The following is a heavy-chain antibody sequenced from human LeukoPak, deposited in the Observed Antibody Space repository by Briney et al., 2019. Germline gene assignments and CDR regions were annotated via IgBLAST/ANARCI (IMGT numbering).Heavy chain of an antibody. J-gene: IGHJ6*02. Sequence: GASVKVSCKASGYTFTSYGISWVRQAPGQGLEWMGWISAYNGNTNYAQKLQGRVTMTTDTSTSTVYMELRSLRSDDTAVYYCARDLSQNYYDSSGYGMDVWGQGTTVTVSS. CDR1: GYTFTSYG. CDR2: ISAYNGNT. V-gene: IGHV1-18*01. CDR3: ARDLSQNYYDSSGYGMDV. D-gene: IGHD3-22*01.